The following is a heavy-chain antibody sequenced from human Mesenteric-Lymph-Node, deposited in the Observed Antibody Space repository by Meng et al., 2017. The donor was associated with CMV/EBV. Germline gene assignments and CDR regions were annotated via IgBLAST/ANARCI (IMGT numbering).Heavy chain of an antibody. CDR2: ISSTGTTI. V-gene: IGHV3-11*01. Sequence: GESLKISCAASGFIFSDYYLTLIRQAPGKGLEWVSSISSTGTTIDYADSVTGRFTISRDKAKKSVYLQMESLRAEDTAVYFCAGGTNTSCYNFACYGMDVWGHGTTVTVSS. J-gene: IGHJ6*02. CDR3: AGGTNTSCYNFACYGMDV. D-gene: IGHD2-2*01. CDR1: GFIFSDYY.